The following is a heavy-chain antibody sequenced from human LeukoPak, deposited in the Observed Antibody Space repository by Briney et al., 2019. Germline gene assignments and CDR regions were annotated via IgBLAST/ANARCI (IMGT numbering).Heavy chain of an antibody. Sequence: PGGSLRLSCAASGFTFSSYWMHWVRQAPGKGLVWVSRINSDGISTSYADSVKGRFTISRDNAKNTLYLQMNSLRVEDTAVYYCARAHRDMATIVGLWDYWGQGTLVTVSS. CDR3: ARAHRDMATIVGLWDY. J-gene: IGHJ4*02. V-gene: IGHV3-74*01. CDR1: GFTFSSYW. CDR2: INSDGIST. D-gene: IGHD5-24*01.